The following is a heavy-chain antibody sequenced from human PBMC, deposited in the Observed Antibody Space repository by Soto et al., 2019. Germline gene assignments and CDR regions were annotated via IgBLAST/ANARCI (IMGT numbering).Heavy chain of an antibody. Sequence: GGSLRLSCAASGFTFSSYSLNWVRQAPGKGLEWVSSMSSSSSYIYYADSVKGRFTISRDSAKNSLYLQMNSLRAEDTAVYYCARVRRDIVVVPAAIFDYWGQGTLVTVSS. V-gene: IGHV3-21*01. CDR1: GFTFSSYS. J-gene: IGHJ4*02. CDR2: MSSSSSYI. D-gene: IGHD2-2*01. CDR3: ARVRRDIVVVPAAIFDY.